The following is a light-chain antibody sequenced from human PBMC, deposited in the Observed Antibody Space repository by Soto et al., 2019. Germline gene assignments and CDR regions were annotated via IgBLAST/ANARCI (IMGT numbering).Light chain of an antibody. CDR1: SSDVGGYHY. CDR3: LSYGGSNSYV. CDR2: EVE. V-gene: IGLV2-8*01. Sequence: SALTQPPPASESPGQSVTISCTGTSSDVGGYHYVSWYQHHPGRAPKLLIYEVEKRPPGLPGRCSGSKSGNTASLTVPGLPADDEADYYWLSYGGSNSYVFGTGTKVTGL. J-gene: IGLJ1*01.